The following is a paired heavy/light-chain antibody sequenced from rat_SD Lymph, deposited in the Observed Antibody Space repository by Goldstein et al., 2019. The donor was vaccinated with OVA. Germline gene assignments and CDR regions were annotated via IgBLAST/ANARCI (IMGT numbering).Light chain of an antibody. V-gene: IGKV12S11*01. CDR2: YAS. CDR1: EGISNY. J-gene: IGKJ4*01. CDR3: QQGYKYPFT. Sequence: DIQMTQSPYSLSASLGETVSIECLASEGISNYLAWYQQKPGKSPQLLIYYASSLQDGVPSRFSGSGSGTQYSLKISNMQPEDEGVYYCQQGYKYPFTFGSGTKLEIK.
Heavy chain of an antibody. CDR3: TKIGGGPGEYYFDY. Sequence: EVQLVESGGGLVQPGRSLKLSCAASGFTFSHCYMAWVRQAPTKGLEWVASVSYSGLTTYYRDSVRGRFTISRNNAESTLYLQMDSLRSEDTATYYCTKIGGGPGEYYFDYWGQGVMVTVSS. CDR2: VSYSGLTT. CDR1: GFTFSHCY. J-gene: IGHJ2*01. V-gene: IGHV5S23*01. D-gene: IGHD1-4*01.